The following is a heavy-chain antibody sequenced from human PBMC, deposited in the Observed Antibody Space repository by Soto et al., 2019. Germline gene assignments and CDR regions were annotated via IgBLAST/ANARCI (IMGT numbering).Heavy chain of an antibody. CDR1: GGSMRRNGYV. CDR3: ARGTMLRGPGYSYAMDV. V-gene: IGHV4-31*02. CDR2: IYNSGSS. Sequence: SEARSLTRSGSGGSMRRNGYVGSWIRQENGNGLEWIWYIYNSGSSYYHPSLKSRVIISVDTSKNHFSLNLTAVTAADTAVYYCARGTMLRGPGYSYAMDVWGQGPTGTVS. J-gene: IGHJ6*02. D-gene: IGHD3-10*01.